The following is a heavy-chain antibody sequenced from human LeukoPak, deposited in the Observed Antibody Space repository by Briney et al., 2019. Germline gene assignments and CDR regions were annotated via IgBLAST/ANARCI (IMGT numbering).Heavy chain of an antibody. J-gene: IGHJ4*02. D-gene: IGHD7-27*01. CDR2: IKQDGSQK. CDR1: GFTFTGYG. CDR3: AREDWGPDY. V-gene: IGHV3-7*01. Sequence: PGGSLRLSCAASGFTFTGYGMVWVRQAPGKGLEWVANIKQDGSQKHYVDSVKGRFTISRDNAKKSLYLQMNNLRAEDTGVYYCAREDWGPDYWGQGTLVTVSS.